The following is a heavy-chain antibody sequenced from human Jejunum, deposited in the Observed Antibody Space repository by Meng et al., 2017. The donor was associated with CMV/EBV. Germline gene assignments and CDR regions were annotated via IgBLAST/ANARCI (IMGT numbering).Heavy chain of an antibody. Sequence: AYGATFSSYAICCLRQAPGQGLAWFGWIIPIFCAANYAHKFQGKVTTSTDESTRTAYIELSSLRAVDTAVYYCAREQEWLNWFDPWGQGTLVTVSS. CDR2: IIPIFCAA. CDR1: GATFSSYA. D-gene: IGHD5-12*01. CDR3: AREQEWLNWFDP. J-gene: IGHJ5*02. V-gene: IGHV1-69*05.